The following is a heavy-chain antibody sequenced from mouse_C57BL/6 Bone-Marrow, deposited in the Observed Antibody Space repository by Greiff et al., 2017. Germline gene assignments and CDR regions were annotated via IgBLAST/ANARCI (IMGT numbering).Heavy chain of an antibody. Sequence: VQLQQSGPELVKPGASVKISCKASGYSFTGYYMNWVKQSPEKSLEWIGEINPSTGGTTYNQKFKAKATLTVDKSSSTAYMQLKSLTSEDSAVYYCAKGGGNPWLLPWFAYWGQGTLVTVSA. J-gene: IGHJ3*01. CDR3: AKGGGNPWLLPWFAY. CDR2: INPSTGGT. D-gene: IGHD2-3*01. V-gene: IGHV1-42*01. CDR1: GYSFTGYY.